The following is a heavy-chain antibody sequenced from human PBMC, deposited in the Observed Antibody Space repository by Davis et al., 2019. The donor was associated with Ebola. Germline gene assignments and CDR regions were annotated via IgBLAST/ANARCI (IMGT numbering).Heavy chain of an antibody. CDR3: ARTISTVVFDY. V-gene: IGHV4-39*07. D-gene: IGHD4-23*01. Sequence: SETLSLTCTVSGASISGSTYYWGWIRQAPGKGLEWIGSSSYSGSTYSNPSLKSRVTISVDTSKNQFSLKLSSVAAADTAVYYCARTISTVVFDYWGQGTLVTVSS. CDR2: SSYSGST. J-gene: IGHJ4*02. CDR1: GASISGSTYY.